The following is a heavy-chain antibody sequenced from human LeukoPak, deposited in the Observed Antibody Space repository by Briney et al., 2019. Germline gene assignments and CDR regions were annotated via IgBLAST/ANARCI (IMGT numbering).Heavy chain of an antibody. D-gene: IGHD3-22*01. V-gene: IGHV4-38-2*02. Sequence: SETLSLTCTVSGYSISSGYYWGWIRQPPGKGLEWIGSIYHSGSTYYNPSLKSRVTISVDTSKNQFSLKLSSVTAADTAVYYCARHRRSYSDSSGYYQGYYFDYWGQGTLVTVSS. J-gene: IGHJ4*02. CDR2: IYHSGST. CDR1: GYSISSGYY. CDR3: ARHRRSYSDSSGYYQGYYFDY.